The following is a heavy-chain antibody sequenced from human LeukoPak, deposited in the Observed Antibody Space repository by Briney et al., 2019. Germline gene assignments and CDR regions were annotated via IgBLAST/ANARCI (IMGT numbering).Heavy chain of an antibody. J-gene: IGHJ4*02. CDR1: GLTFSSYA. V-gene: IGHV3-23*01. Sequence: GESLRLSCAASGLTFSSYAMSWVRQAPGKGLEWVSAISGSSGHTSYADSVKGRFTISRDNTKNTLYLQMNSLRAEDTAVYYCAKVGFSEMEWLLYSDHWGQGTLVTVSS. CDR3: AKVGFSEMEWLLYSDH. D-gene: IGHD3-3*01. CDR2: ISGSSGHT.